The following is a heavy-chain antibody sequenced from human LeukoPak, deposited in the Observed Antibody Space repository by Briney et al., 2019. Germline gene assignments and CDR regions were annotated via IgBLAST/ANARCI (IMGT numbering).Heavy chain of an antibody. V-gene: IGHV1-46*01. CDR3: ARGERPDIVVVPAAMVGDYFDY. Sequence: ASVKVSCKASGYTFTSYYMHWVRQAPGQGLEWMGIINPSGGSTSYAQKFQGRVTMTRDMSTSTDYMELSSLRSEDTAVYYCARGERPDIVVVPAAMVGDYFDYWGQGTLVTVSS. D-gene: IGHD2-2*01. CDR1: GYTFTSYY. J-gene: IGHJ4*02. CDR2: INPSGGST.